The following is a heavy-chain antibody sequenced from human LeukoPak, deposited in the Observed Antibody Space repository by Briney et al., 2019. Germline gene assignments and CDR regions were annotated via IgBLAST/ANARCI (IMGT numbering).Heavy chain of an antibody. D-gene: IGHD3-22*01. J-gene: IGHJ5*02. V-gene: IGHV1-18*01. Sequence: ASVKVSCKASGYTFTSYGISWVRQAPGQGLEWMGWISAYNGNTNYAQKLQGRVTMTTDTSTSTAYMELRSLRSDGTAVYYCARDYYDSSGYWNWFGPWGQGTLVTVSS. CDR2: ISAYNGNT. CDR3: ARDYYDSSGYWNWFGP. CDR1: GYTFTSYG.